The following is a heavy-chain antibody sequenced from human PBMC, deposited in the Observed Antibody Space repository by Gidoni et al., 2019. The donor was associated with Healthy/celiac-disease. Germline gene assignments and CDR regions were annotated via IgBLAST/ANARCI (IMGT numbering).Heavy chain of an antibody. CDR2: INHSGST. Sequence: QVQLQQWGAGLLKPSETLSLTCAVYGGSFSGYYWSWIRQPPGKGLEWIGEINHSGSTNYNPSLKSRVTISVDTSKNQFSLKLSSVTAADTAVYYCARGRPYYDILTGYSVGGFDYWGQGTLVTVSS. V-gene: IGHV4-34*01. CDR3: ARGRPYYDILTGYSVGGFDY. CDR1: GGSFSGYY. D-gene: IGHD3-9*01. J-gene: IGHJ4*02.